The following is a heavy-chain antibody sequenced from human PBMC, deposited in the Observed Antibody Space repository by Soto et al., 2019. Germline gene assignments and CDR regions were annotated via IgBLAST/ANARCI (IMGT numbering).Heavy chain of an antibody. CDR2: IIPIFGTA. CDR3: ARSRVTYYYDRSAFDI. V-gene: IGHV1-69*01. Sequence: QVQLVQSGAEVKKPGSSVKVSCKASGGTFSSYAISWVRQAPGQGLEWMGGIIPIFGTANYAQKFQGRITITADESTSTAYMELSSLRSEDTAVYYCARSRVTYYYDRSAFDIWGQGTMVTVSS. D-gene: IGHD3-22*01. CDR1: GGTFSSYA. J-gene: IGHJ3*02.